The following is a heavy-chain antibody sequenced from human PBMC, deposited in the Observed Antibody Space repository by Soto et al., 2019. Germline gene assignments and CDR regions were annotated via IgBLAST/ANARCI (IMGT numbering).Heavy chain of an antibody. D-gene: IGHD5-12*01. J-gene: IGHJ6*03. CDR2: IYYSGST. CDR3: ARTGYRRAYYYYYMDV. V-gene: IGHV4-59*08. Sequence: SETLSLTCTVSGGSISSYYWSWIRQPPGKGLEWIGYIYYSGSTNYNPSLKSRVTISVDTSKNQFSLKLSSVTAADTAVYYCARTGYRRAYYYYYMDVWGKGTTVTVSS. CDR1: GGSISSYY.